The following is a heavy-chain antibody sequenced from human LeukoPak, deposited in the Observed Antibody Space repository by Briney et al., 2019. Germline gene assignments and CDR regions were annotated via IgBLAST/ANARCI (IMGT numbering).Heavy chain of an antibody. CDR3: ARDWAAGTTVYYYGMDV. Sequence: ASVKVSCKASGYTFTSYGISWVRQAPGQGLEWMGWISAYNGNTNYAQKLQGRVTMTTDTSTSTAYMELRSLRPDDTAVYYCARDWAAGTTVYYYGMDVWGQGTTVTVSS. CDR2: ISAYNGNT. J-gene: IGHJ6*02. V-gene: IGHV1-18*01. CDR1: GYTFTSYG. D-gene: IGHD1-7*01.